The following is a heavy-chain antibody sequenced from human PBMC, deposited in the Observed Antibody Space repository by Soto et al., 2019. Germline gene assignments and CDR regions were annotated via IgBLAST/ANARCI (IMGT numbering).Heavy chain of an antibody. V-gene: IGHV3-30*18. D-gene: IGHD3-22*01. CDR3: AKGSDYDDNSGYYRRKLYYFDH. CDR2: ISYDGSKK. CDR1: GFTFSIYG. J-gene: IGHJ4*02. Sequence: QVQLVESGGGVVQPGRSLRLSCAASGFTFSIYGMHWVRQAPGKGLEWVAFISYDGSKKYYADSVKGRFTISRDTSRHMLYLQMNSLTAEDRAVYYCAKGSDYDDNSGYYRRKLYYFDHWGQGPLVTVSS.